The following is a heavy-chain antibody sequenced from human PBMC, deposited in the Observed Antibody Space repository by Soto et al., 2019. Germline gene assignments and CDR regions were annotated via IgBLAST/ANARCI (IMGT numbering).Heavy chain of an antibody. D-gene: IGHD3-16*01. CDR1: GFTFSSYA. V-gene: IGHV3-30-3*01. Sequence: QVQLVESGGGVVQPGRSLRLSCAASGFTFSSYAMHWVRQAPGKWLEWVAVISYDGNNKYYADSVKGRFTISRDNSKNTLYLQMNSLRAEDTAVYYCARDVSSGRLIGGGGYWGQGTLVTVSS. CDR2: ISYDGNNK. J-gene: IGHJ4*02. CDR3: ARDVSSGRLIGGGGY.